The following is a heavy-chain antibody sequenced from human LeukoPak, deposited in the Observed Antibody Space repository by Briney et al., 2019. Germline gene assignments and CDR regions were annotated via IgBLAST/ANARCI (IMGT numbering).Heavy chain of an antibody. Sequence: GGSLRLSCAASGFTVSNTYMSWVRQAPGKGLEWVSLIYSGGGTYSADSVKGRFTISRDISKNTLYLQMNSLGAEDTAIYYCSKDLERHTVGYFDSWGQGVLVTVSS. J-gene: IGHJ4*02. CDR3: SKDLERHTVGYFDS. V-gene: IGHV3-53*01. CDR2: IYSGGGT. CDR1: GFTVSNTY. D-gene: IGHD1-1*01.